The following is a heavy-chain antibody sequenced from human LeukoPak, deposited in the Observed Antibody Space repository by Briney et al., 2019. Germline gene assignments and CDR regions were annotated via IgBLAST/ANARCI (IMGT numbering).Heavy chain of an antibody. D-gene: IGHD3-3*01. J-gene: IGHJ4*02. CDR2: ISAYNGNT. CDR1: GYTFTSYD. Sequence: ASVKVSCKASGYTFTSYDINWVRQATGQGLEWMGWISAYNGNTNYAQKLQGRVTMTTDTSTSTAYMELRSLRSDDTAVYYCARTTYYDFWSGYYTDYWGQGTLVTVSS. V-gene: IGHV1-18*01. CDR3: ARTTYYDFWSGYYTDY.